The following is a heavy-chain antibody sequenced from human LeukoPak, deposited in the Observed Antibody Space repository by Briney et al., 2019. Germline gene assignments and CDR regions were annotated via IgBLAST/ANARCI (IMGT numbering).Heavy chain of an antibody. CDR1: EFTVSSHY. D-gene: IGHD6-13*01. CDR2: IYTDGST. V-gene: IGHV3-53*01. Sequence: AGGSLRLSCAASEFTVSSHYMSWVRQAPGKGLEWVSVIYTDGSTNYADSVKGRFTISRDNSKNTLYLQMNNLRAEDTAVYYCAITGESSNWSLYFDYWGQGTLVTVSS. CDR3: AITGESSNWSLYFDY. J-gene: IGHJ4*02.